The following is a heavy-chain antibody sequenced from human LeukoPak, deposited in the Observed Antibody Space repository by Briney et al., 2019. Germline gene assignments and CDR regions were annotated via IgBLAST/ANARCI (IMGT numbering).Heavy chain of an antibody. CDR2: ISGSGGST. Sequence: PGGSLRLSCAASGFTFSNYAMSWVRQAPGKGLEWVSAISGSGGSTGYADSVKGRFTISRDNAKNSLYLQMNSLRAEDTALYYCARDRDHDSSARFSGAFDIWGQGTMVTVSS. CDR3: ARDRDHDSSARFSGAFDI. D-gene: IGHD3-22*01. CDR1: GFTFSNYA. V-gene: IGHV3-20*04. J-gene: IGHJ3*02.